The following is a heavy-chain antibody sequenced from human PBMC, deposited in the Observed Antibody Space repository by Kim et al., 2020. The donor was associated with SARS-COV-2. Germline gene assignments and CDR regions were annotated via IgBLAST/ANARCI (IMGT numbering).Heavy chain of an antibody. J-gene: IGHJ4*02. D-gene: IGHD3-10*01. CDR3: ARGGRMVRGEGIFDY. V-gene: IGHV1-2*02. Sequence: QKFQGRVTMTRDTSISTAYMELSRLRSDDTAVYYCARGGRMVRGEGIFDYWGQGTLVTVSS.